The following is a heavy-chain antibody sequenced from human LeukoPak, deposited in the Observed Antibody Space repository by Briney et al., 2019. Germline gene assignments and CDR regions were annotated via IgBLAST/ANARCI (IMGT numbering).Heavy chain of an antibody. V-gene: IGHV3-11*04. D-gene: IGHD1-26*01. CDR2: ISSSGSSI. CDR3: ARSAQWELPDY. Sequence: PGGSLRLSCAASGFTFSDYYMSWIRQAPGKGLEGISYISSSGSSIQYADSVRGRCTISRDNAKTPLYLQMNSLRAEDTSVYYCARSAQWELPDYWGQGTLVTVSS. J-gene: IGHJ4*02. CDR1: GFTFSDYY.